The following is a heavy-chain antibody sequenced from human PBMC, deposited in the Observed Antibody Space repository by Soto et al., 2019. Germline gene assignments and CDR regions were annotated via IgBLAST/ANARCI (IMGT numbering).Heavy chain of an antibody. Sequence: SETLSLTCTVSGGSISSSSYYWGWIRQPPGKGLEWIGSIYYSGSTYYNPSLKSRVTISVDTSKNQFSLKLSSVTAADTAVYYCARRGCSGGSCYLFDYWDQGTLVTVS. D-gene: IGHD2-15*01. CDR1: GGSISSSSYY. V-gene: IGHV4-39*01. CDR2: IYYSGST. CDR3: ARRGCSGGSCYLFDY. J-gene: IGHJ4*02.